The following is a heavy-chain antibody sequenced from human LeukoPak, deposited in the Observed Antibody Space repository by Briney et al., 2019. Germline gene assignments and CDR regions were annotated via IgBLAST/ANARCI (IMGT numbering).Heavy chain of an antibody. CDR2: IYYSGST. J-gene: IGHJ4*02. Sequence: PSETLSLTCTVSGGSISSSSYYWGWIRQPPGKGLEWIGGIYYSGSTYYNPSLKSRVTISVDTSKNQFSLKLSSVTAADTAVYYCARRPPFDNLDYRGQGTLVTVSS. V-gene: IGHV4-39*01. CDR1: GGSISSSSYY. D-gene: IGHD1-14*01. CDR3: ARRPPFDNLDY.